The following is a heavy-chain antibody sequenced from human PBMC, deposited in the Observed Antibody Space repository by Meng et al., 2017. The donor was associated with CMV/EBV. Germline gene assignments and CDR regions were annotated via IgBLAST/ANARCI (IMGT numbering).Heavy chain of an antibody. Sequence: CKASGGTFSSYAISWVRQAPGQGLEWMGGIIPIFGTANYAQKFQGRVTITTDESTSTAYMELSSLRSEDTAVYYCAREWGNSTNWFDPWGQGTLVTVSS. CDR3: AREWGNSTNWFDP. D-gene: IGHD1-26*01. CDR2: IIPIFGTA. CDR1: GGTFSSYA. V-gene: IGHV1-69*05. J-gene: IGHJ5*02.